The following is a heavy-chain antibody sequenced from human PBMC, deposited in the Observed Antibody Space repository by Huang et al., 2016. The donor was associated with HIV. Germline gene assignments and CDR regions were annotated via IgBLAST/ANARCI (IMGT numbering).Heavy chain of an antibody. D-gene: IGHD6-13*01. V-gene: IGHV4-4*07. J-gene: IGHJ5*02. CDR2: IYSSGST. CDR3: ARAAAGTDWFDP. CDR1: GGSISSYY. Sequence: QVQLQESGPGLVKPSETLSLTCPVSGGSISSYYWSWIRQPAGKGREWIVRIYSSGSTNYNPSLKSRVTMSVDTSKNQFSLKLSSVTAADTAVYFCARAAAGTDWFDPWGQGILVTVSS.